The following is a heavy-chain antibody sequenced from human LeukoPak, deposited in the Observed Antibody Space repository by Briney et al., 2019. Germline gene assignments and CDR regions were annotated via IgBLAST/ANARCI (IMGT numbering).Heavy chain of an antibody. Sequence: SETLSLTCAVYGGSFSSYYWNWIRQPPGKGLEWIGEINHSGTTNYNPSLKTRVTITEDTSKNQVPLKLSSVTAADTAVYYCARDQLGGGSWGQGTLVTVSS. CDR3: ARDQLGGGS. J-gene: IGHJ4*02. CDR1: GGSFSSYY. D-gene: IGHD3-16*01. CDR2: INHSGTT. V-gene: IGHV4-34*01.